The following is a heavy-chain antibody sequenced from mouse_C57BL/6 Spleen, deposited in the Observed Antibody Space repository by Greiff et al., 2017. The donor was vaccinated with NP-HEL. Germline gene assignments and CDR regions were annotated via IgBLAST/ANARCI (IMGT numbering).Heavy chain of an antibody. J-gene: IGHJ1*03. CDR1: GFTFSSYG. CDR2: ISSGGSYT. Sequence: DVMLVESGGDLVKPGGSLKLSCAASGFTFSSYGMSWVRQTPDKRLEWVATISSGGSYTYYPDSVKGRFTISRDNAKNTLYLQMSSLKSEDTAMYYCARGGYDYDDAHWYFDVWGTGTTVTVSS. V-gene: IGHV5-6*02. D-gene: IGHD2-4*01. CDR3: ARGGYDYDDAHWYFDV.